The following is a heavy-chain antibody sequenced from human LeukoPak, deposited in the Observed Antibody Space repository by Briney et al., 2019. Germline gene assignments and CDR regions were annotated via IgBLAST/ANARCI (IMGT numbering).Heavy chain of an antibody. Sequence: GESLKISCKGSGYSFTSYWIGWVRQMPGKGLEWMGFIYPGDSDTRYSPSFQGQVTISADKSISTAYLQWSSLKASDTAMYYCARRGITMVRGVDYWGQGTLVTVSS. D-gene: IGHD3-10*01. CDR2: IYPGDSDT. J-gene: IGHJ4*02. CDR3: ARRGITMVRGVDY. CDR1: GYSFTSYW. V-gene: IGHV5-51*01.